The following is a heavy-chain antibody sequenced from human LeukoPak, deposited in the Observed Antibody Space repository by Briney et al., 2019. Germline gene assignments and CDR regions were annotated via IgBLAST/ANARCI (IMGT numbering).Heavy chain of an antibody. J-gene: IGHJ5*02. CDR1: GYTFTSYD. CDR2: MNPNSGNT. V-gene: IGHV1-8*01. Sequence: GASVKVSCKASGYTFTSYDINWVRQATGQGLEWMGWMNPNSGNTGYAQKFQGRVTMTRDTSISTAYMELSRLRSDDTAVYYCARATAILAFDPWGQGTLVTVSS. D-gene: IGHD2-21*01. CDR3: ARATAILAFDP.